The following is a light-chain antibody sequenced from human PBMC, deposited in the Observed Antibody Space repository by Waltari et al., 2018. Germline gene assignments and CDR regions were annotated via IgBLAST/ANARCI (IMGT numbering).Light chain of an antibody. CDR1: SSDVGNYTR. V-gene: IGLV2-23*02. Sequence: QSALTQPASVSGSPGQSITIPCTGPSSDVGNYTRVSWYQQHPGKAPKLMIYAVSKRPSGVSDRFSGSKSGDMASLTISGLQPEDEAEYFCSSYAGSSKGVFGGGTKVTVL. CDR2: AVS. J-gene: IGLJ2*01. CDR3: SSYAGSSKGV.